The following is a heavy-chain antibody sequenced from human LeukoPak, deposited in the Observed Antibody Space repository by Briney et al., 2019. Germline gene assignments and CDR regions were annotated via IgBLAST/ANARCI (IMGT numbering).Heavy chain of an antibody. D-gene: IGHD3-3*01. CDR3: ARDQLRRKRITIFGNLEDLDAFDI. J-gene: IGHJ3*02. CDR2: IKQDGSEK. CDR1: GFTFSSYW. V-gene: IGHV3-7*01. Sequence: QPGGSLRLSCAASGFTFSSYWMSWVRQAPGKGLEWVANIKQDGSEKYYVDSVKGRFTISRDNAKNSLYLQMNSLRAEDTAVYYCARDQLRRKRITIFGNLEDLDAFDIWGQGTMVTVSS.